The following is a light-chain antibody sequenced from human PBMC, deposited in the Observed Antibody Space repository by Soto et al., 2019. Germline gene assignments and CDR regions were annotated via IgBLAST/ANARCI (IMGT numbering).Light chain of an antibody. J-gene: IGKJ4*01. Sequence: DIQMTQSPSSLSLSVGNRFTITRRASQTIGASLNWFQQKAGKSPQLLIHGVSNLQTGVPSRFSGSGSGTDFTLTITDLQTEDSATYFCQQGFSPVLTFGGGTKVDI. CDR1: QTIGAS. V-gene: IGKV1-39*01. CDR2: GVS. CDR3: QQGFSPVLT.